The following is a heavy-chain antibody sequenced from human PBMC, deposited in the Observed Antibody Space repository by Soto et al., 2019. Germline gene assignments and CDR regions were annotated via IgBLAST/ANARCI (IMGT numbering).Heavy chain of an antibody. CDR1: GSTFSSYG. CDR2: IWYDGSNK. CDR3: ARDRRYSSSSAYYYGMDV. J-gene: IGHJ6*02. V-gene: IGHV3-33*01. D-gene: IGHD6-6*01. Sequence: GGSLRLSCAASGSTFSSYGMHWVRQAPGKGLEWVAVIWYDGSNKHYVDSVKGRFTISRDNSKNTLYLQMNSLRAEDTAVYYCARDRRYSSSSAYYYGMDVWGQGTTVTVSS.